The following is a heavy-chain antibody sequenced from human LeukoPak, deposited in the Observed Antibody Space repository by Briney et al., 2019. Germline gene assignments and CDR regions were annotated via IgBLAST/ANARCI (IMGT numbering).Heavy chain of an antibody. Sequence: ASVKVSCKASGYTFTSYAMHWVRQAPGQRLEWMGWINAGNGNTKYSQKFQGRVAMTRDTSISTAYMELSRLRSDDTAVYYCAALLAASGNWFDPWGQGTLVTVSS. J-gene: IGHJ5*02. CDR3: AALLAASGNWFDP. CDR1: GYTFTSYA. D-gene: IGHD6-13*01. V-gene: IGHV1-3*01. CDR2: INAGNGNT.